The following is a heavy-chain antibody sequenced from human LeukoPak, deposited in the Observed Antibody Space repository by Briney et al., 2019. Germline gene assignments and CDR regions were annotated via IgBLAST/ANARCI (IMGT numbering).Heavy chain of an antibody. J-gene: IGHJ3*01. Sequence: PSETLSLTCAVSGGSISSSNWWSWVRQPPGKGLEWIGEIYHSGSTNYNPSLKSRVTISVDASKNQFSLQLNSVAAADTAVYYCASAGARYSDTGGLYAFDFWGRGTMVTVSS. V-gene: IGHV4-4*02. CDR3: ASAGARYSDTGGLYAFDF. CDR2: IYHSGST. D-gene: IGHD2-8*02. CDR1: GGSISSSNW.